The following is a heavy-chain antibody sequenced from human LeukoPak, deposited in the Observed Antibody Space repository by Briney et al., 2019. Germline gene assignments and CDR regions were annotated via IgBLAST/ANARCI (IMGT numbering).Heavy chain of an antibody. CDR1: GFTFSSYA. J-gene: IGHJ5*02. V-gene: IGHV3-30*04. D-gene: IGHD1-26*01. Sequence: PGRSLRLSCAASGFTFSSYAMHWVRQAPGKGLEWVAVISYDGSNKYYADSVKGRFTISRDNSKNTLYLQMNSLRAEDTAVYYCARDPPLVGAATFDPWGQGTLVTVSS. CDR2: ISYDGSNK. CDR3: ARDPPLVGAATFDP.